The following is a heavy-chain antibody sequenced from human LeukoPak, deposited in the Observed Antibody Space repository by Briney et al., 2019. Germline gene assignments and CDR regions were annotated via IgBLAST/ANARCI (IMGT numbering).Heavy chain of an antibody. V-gene: IGHV1-24*01. CDR2: FAPEDCEK. J-gene: IGHJ4*02. CDR3: ATGYSSSWYFDY. Sequence: ASVKVSCRVSGYTLPELSMHWARRPPRKACEGMGGFAPEDCEKIYAQKLQGRVTMTEDTSTDTAYMELSSVKSEDMAGYYCATGYSSSWYFDYWGQGTMVTVSS. CDR1: GYTLPELS. D-gene: IGHD6-13*01.